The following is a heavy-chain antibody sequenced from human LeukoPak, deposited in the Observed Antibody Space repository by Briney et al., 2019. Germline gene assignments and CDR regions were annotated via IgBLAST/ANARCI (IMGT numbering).Heavy chain of an antibody. CDR2: IYYSGST. CDR3: AREGLETTVDY. CDR1: GGSISNYY. Sequence: SETLSLTCTVSGGSISNYYWTWIRQPPGKGLEWIGYIYYSGSTNYNPSLKSRVTMSVDTSQNQFSLKLSSVTAADTAVYYCAREGLETTVDYWGQGTLVTVSS. D-gene: IGHD4-17*01. V-gene: IGHV4-59*12. J-gene: IGHJ4*02.